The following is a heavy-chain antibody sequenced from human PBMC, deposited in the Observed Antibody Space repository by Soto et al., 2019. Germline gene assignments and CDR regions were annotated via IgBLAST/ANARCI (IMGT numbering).Heavy chain of an antibody. CDR1: GFTFTDAW. CDR2: IKSQAEGGTT. Sequence: GGSLRLSCEASGFTFTDAWMTWVRQSPGKGLEWVGRIKSQAEGGTTDYAAPVKGRFTISRDDSKNTLFLHMNSLKIEDSGVYYCAKGRGYCSGGSCYYFDYWGQGTLVTVSS. J-gene: IGHJ4*02. V-gene: IGHV3-15*01. CDR3: AKGRGYCSGGSCYYFDY. D-gene: IGHD2-15*01.